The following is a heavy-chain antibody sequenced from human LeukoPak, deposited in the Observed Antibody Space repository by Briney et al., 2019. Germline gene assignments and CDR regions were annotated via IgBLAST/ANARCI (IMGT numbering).Heavy chain of an antibody. CDR1: GFTFSTYD. J-gene: IGHJ4*02. CDR3: AGARRLEYYYDSSGSFDY. Sequence: TGGSLRLSCAASGFTFSTYDMHWARQAPGKGLEWVAFIRSDGSNKYYADSVKGRFTISRDNSKNTVFLQMNSLRAEDTAVYYCAGARRLEYYYDSSGSFDYWGQGILVTVSS. D-gene: IGHD3-22*01. V-gene: IGHV3-30*02. CDR2: IRSDGSNK.